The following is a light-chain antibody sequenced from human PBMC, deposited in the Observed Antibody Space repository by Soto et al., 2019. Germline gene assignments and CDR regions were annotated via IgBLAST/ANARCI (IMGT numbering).Light chain of an antibody. J-gene: IGKJ4*01. CDR1: QSLLYSSNNKNY. CDR2: WAS. V-gene: IGKV4-1*01. Sequence: DIVMTQSPDSLAVSLGGRATINCKSSQSLLYSSNNKNYLAWYQQKPGQPPKLLIYWASTRESGVPDRFSGSGSGTDFTLTISSLQAEDVAVYYCQQYYTTPPVTFGGGTKVEIK. CDR3: QQYYTTPPVT.